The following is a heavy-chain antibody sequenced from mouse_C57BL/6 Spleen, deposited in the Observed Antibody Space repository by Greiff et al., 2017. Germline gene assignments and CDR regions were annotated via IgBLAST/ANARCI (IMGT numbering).Heavy chain of an antibody. Sequence: EVQLQQSGPELVKPGDSVKISCKASGYSFTGYFMNWVMQSHGKSLEWIGRINPYNGDTFYNQKFKGKATLTVDKSSSTAHMELRSLTSEDSAVYYCARRGIYYYGSSYVGYAMDYWGQGTSVTVSS. CDR1: GYSFTGYF. CDR2: INPYNGDT. V-gene: IGHV1-20*01. J-gene: IGHJ4*01. CDR3: ARRGIYYYGSSYVGYAMDY. D-gene: IGHD1-1*01.